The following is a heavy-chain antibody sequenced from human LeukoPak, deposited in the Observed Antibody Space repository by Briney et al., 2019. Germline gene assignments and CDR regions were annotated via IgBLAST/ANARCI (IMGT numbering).Heavy chain of an antibody. J-gene: IGHJ4*02. CDR2: INHSGST. V-gene: IGHV4-34*01. CDR3: ARGPGTIAARPRAKYYFDY. Sequence: SETLSLTCAVYGGSFSGYYWSWIRQPPGKGLEWIGEINHSGSTNYNPSLKSRVTISVDTSKNQFSLKLSSVTAADTAVYYCARGPGTIAARPRAKYYFDYWGQGTLVTVSS. CDR1: GGSFSGYY. D-gene: IGHD6-6*01.